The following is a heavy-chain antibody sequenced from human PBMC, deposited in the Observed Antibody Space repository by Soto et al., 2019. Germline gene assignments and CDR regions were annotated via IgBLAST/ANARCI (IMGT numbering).Heavy chain of an antibody. Sequence: SETLSLTCTVSGGSISIGGYYWSCIRQHPGKGLEWIGYIYYSGSTYYNPSLKSRVTISVDTSKNQFSLKLSSVAAADTAVYYCARARNKPFDPWGQGTLVTVSS. CDR3: ARARNKPFDP. CDR1: GGSISIGGYY. D-gene: IGHD6-6*01. V-gene: IGHV4-31*03. J-gene: IGHJ5*02. CDR2: IYYSGST.